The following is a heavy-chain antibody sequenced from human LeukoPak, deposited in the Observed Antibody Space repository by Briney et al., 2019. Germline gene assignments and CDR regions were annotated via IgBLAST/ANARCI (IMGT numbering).Heavy chain of an antibody. CDR2: ITHSGST. D-gene: IGHD1-7*01. CDR3: ARGRYDWHSWKSSGAFDI. Sequence: PSETLSLTCAVYGGSFRGYYWSCIRQPPGKRLEWIGEITHSGSTNYNPSLKSRVTISVDTSKNQVSLTLNSGTAADTAVYYCARGRYDWHSWKSSGAFDIWGQGTMIPVSS. CDR1: GGSFRGYY. V-gene: IGHV4-34*01. J-gene: IGHJ3*02.